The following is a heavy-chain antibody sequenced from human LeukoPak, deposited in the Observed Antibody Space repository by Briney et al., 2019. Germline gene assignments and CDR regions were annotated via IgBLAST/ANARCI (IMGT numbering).Heavy chain of an antibody. CDR2: IYYTGIA. D-gene: IGHD2-21*02. Sequence: PETLSLTCTVSDGSITRSSYYWGWIRQTPGEGLDWIGSIYYTGIAYYNPSLQGRVTMSVDTSKNQFSLKLNSVTVADTAVYYCARLRVTTGFDYWDQGIPVTVSS. CDR3: ARLRVTTGFDY. CDR1: DGSITRSSYY. V-gene: IGHV4-39*01. J-gene: IGHJ4*02.